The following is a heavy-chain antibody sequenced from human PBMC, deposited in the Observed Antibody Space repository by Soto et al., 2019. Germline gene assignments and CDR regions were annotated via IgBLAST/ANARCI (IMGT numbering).Heavy chain of an antibody. J-gene: IGHJ6*02. D-gene: IGHD5-18*01. V-gene: IGHV4-30-2*01. CDR1: GGSISSGGYS. Sequence: SETLSLTCAVSGGSISSGGYSWSWIRQPPGKGLEWIGYIYRSGSTYYNPSLKSRVTISVDRSKNQFSLKLSSVTAADTAVYYCARGSYGYYYYGMDVWGQGTTVTVSS. CDR3: ARGSYGYYYYGMDV. CDR2: IYRSGST.